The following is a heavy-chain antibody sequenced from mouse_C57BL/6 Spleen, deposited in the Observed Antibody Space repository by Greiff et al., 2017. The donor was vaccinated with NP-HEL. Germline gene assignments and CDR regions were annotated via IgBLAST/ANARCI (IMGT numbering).Heavy chain of an antibody. CDR2: IDPSDSYT. J-gene: IGHJ4*01. CDR1: GYTFTSYW. CDR3: ARRSLYGSSFYAMDY. D-gene: IGHD1-1*01. Sequence: VQLQQPGAELVRPGTSVKLSCKASGYTFTSYWMHWVKQRPGQGLEWIGVIDPSDSYTNYNQKFKGKATLTVDTSSSTAYMQLSSLTSEDSAVYYCARRSLYGSSFYAMDYWGQGTSVTVSS. V-gene: IGHV1-59*01.